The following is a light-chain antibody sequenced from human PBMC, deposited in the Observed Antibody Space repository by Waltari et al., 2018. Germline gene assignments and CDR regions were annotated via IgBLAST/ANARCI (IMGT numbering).Light chain of an antibody. CDR2: GAS. CDR3: QQYVSSPLT. CDR1: QSVSSHF. Sequence: EIVLTQSPGTLSLSPGERATISCRASQSVSSHFLAWYQQKPGQAPRLLIYGASSRANGIPDRFSGSGSGTGFTLTISRLEPEDFAVYYCQQYVSSPLTFGGGTKVEIK. V-gene: IGKV3-20*01. J-gene: IGKJ4*01.